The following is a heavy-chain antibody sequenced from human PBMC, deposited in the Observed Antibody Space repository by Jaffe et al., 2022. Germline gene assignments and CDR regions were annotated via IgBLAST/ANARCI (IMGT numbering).Heavy chain of an antibody. CDR1: GYTITSYG. Sequence: QVQLVQSGAEVKMPGASVKVSCKASGYTITSYGISWVRQAPGQGLEWMGWISPYTGNRNYAQDVQGRVTLTTDTSTSTAYMELRNLRSDDTAVYYCARDVPLGDAHNWFDPWGQGTLVTVSS. D-gene: IGHD3-16*01. CDR2: ISPYTGNR. CDR3: ARDVPLGDAHNWFDP. V-gene: IGHV1-18*01. J-gene: IGHJ5*02.